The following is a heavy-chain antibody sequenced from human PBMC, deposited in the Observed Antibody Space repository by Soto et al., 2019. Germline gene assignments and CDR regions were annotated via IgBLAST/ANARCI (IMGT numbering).Heavy chain of an antibody. Sequence: QEQLQHWCAGLLKPSEILSLTCAVYSGSFSGYYWSWIRQPPGKGLEWIGEIHHSGSTNYNPSLKSRVTISVDTSKNQFSLKLRSVTAADTAVYYCARGAYCSRSNCYGGFDPWGQGTLVTVSS. CDR3: ARGAYCSRSNCYGGFDP. D-gene: IGHD2-2*01. V-gene: IGHV4-34*01. CDR1: SGSFSGYY. J-gene: IGHJ5*02. CDR2: IHHSGST.